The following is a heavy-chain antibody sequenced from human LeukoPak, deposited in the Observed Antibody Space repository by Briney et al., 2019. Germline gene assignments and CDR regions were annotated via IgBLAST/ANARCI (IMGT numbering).Heavy chain of an antibody. CDR1: GYTFTSYG. D-gene: IGHD6-19*01. CDR2: ISAYNGNT. Sequence: ASVKVSCKASGYTFTSYGISWVRQAPGQGLEWMGWISAYNGNTNYAQKLQGRVTMTTDTSTSTAYTELRSLRSDDTAVYYCARRGAYSSGWEMPYYYYYMDVWGKGTTVTVSS. J-gene: IGHJ6*03. CDR3: ARRGAYSSGWEMPYYYYYMDV. V-gene: IGHV1-18*01.